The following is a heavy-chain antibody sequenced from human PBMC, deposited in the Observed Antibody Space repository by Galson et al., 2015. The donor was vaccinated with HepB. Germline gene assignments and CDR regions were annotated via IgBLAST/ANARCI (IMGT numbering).Heavy chain of an antibody. CDR2: ISAYNGNT. D-gene: IGHD2-2*01. Sequence: SVKVSCRASGYTFTSYGISWVRQAPGQGLEWMGWISAYNGNTNYAQKLQGRVTMTTDTSTSTAYMELRSLRSDDTAVYYCARDVADIVVVPAARYYYYYMDYWGQGTLVTVSS. CDR3: ARDVADIVVVPAARYYYYYMDY. J-gene: IGHJ4*02. V-gene: IGHV1-18*01. CDR1: GYTFTSYG.